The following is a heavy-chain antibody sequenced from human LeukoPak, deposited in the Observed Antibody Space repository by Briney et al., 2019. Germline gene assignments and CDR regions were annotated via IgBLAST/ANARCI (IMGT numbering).Heavy chain of an antibody. CDR1: GSTFSSSA. CDR2: ITGSGGST. V-gene: IGHV3-23*01. CDR3: AKDKGGSGYDSLVSFDS. D-gene: IGHD5-12*01. Sequence: PGRSPRPSCAASGSTFSSSAMSSVSQAPGKGLGWVLAITGSGGSTYYADSVKGLFTIARDNSKNTLYLQMNSLRAEDTAVYYCAKDKGGSGYDSLVSFDSWGQGTLVTVSS. J-gene: IGHJ4*02.